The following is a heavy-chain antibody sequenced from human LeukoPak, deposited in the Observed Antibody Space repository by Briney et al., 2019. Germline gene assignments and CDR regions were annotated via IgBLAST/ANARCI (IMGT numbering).Heavy chain of an antibody. D-gene: IGHD6-13*01. J-gene: IGHJ4*02. Sequence: SSETLSLTCTVSGGSISSYYWSWIRQPPGKGLEWIGYIYYSGSTNYNPSLKSRVTISVDTSKNRFSLKLSSVTAADTAVYYSAREQYSSSWYDYWGQGTLVTVSS. CDR3: AREQYSSSWYDY. CDR1: GGSISSYY. CDR2: IYYSGST. V-gene: IGHV4-59*01.